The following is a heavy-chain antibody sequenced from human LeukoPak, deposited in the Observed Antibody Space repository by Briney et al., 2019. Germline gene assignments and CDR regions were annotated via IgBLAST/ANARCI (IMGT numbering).Heavy chain of an antibody. Sequence: GGSLRLSCAAAGFTFSNYGMHWVRQAPGKGLEWVAFIRYDGSDKYYEDSVKGRFTISRDNAKTSLYLQMNSLKAEDTAVYFCARCPLTGYPGEELAIDVWGQGTMVSVSS. V-gene: IGHV3-30*02. CDR2: IRYDGSDK. D-gene: IGHD3-9*01. J-gene: IGHJ3*01. CDR3: ARCPLTGYPGEELAIDV. CDR1: GFTFSNYG.